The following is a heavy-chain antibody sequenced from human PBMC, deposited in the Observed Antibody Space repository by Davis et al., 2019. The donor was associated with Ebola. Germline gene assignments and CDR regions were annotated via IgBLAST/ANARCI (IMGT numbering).Heavy chain of an antibody. Sequence: PGGSLRLSCAASGFTFSDYYMSWIRQAPGKGPEWISYIGHSGNTISYAESVKGRFTISRDNANNSLYLQMNTLRPEDTALYYCAKDIGVGATTRFDCFDYWGQGTRVTVSS. V-gene: IGHV3-11*01. J-gene: IGHJ4*02. D-gene: IGHD1-26*01. CDR2: IGHSGNTI. CDR1: GFTFSDYY. CDR3: AKDIGVGATTRFDCFDY.